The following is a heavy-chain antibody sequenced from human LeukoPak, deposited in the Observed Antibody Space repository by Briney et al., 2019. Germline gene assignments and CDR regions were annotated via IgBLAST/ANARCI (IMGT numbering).Heavy chain of an antibody. V-gene: IGHV3-30*04. D-gene: IGHD6-13*01. CDR1: GFTFSSYT. CDR2: ISYDGSNK. CDR3: ATDSSPDY. J-gene: IGHJ4*02. Sequence: GRSLRLSCAASGFTFSSYTLHWVRQAPGKGLEWVALISYDGSNKYYADSVKGRFTISRDDSRNTLYLQMNSLRAEDTALYYCATDSSPDYWGQGTQVTVSS.